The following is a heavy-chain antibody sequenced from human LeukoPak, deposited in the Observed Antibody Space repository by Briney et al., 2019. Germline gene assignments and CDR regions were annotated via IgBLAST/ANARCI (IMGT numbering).Heavy chain of an antibody. J-gene: IGHJ4*02. Sequence: GGSLRLSCSASGFTFSSYAMRWVRQAPGKGLEYVSGISGNGGSTHYADSVRGRFTISRDNSKSTLYLQMNSLRAEDTAIYYCAKMPAYYYDSSGYAFHFDYWGQGTLVTVSS. CDR1: GFTFSSYA. CDR2: ISGNGGST. V-gene: IGHV3-64*04. D-gene: IGHD3-22*01. CDR3: AKMPAYYYDSSGYAFHFDY.